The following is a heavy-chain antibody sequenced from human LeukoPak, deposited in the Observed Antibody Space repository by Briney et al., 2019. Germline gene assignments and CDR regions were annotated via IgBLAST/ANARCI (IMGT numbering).Heavy chain of an antibody. CDR3: TTAMVHINDY. V-gene: IGHV3-15*01. CDR1: GFTFSNAW. Sequence: GGSLRLSCAASGFTFSNAWMSWFRKAPGKGLEWFGRIKSKTDGGTTDYAAPVKGRFTISRDDSKNTLYLQMNSLKTEDTAVYYCTTAMVHINDYWGQGTLVTVSS. J-gene: IGHJ4*02. CDR2: IKSKTDGGTT. D-gene: IGHD3-10*01.